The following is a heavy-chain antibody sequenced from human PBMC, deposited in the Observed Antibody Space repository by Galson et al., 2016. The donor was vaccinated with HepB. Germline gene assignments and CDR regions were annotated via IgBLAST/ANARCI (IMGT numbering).Heavy chain of an antibody. CDR3: ARDLVGHCSSISCSLYNWFDP. Sequence: SETLSLTCFVSGGSISTYYWSWIRQPPGMGLEWIGHIYHSGITNYNPSLKSRVSISVDTSNNQISLKLSSVTAADTAVYYCARDLVGHCSSISCSLYNWFDPWGQGTLVTVST. D-gene: IGHD2-2*01. V-gene: IGHV4-59*01. CDR2: IYHSGIT. CDR1: GGSISTYY. J-gene: IGHJ5*02.